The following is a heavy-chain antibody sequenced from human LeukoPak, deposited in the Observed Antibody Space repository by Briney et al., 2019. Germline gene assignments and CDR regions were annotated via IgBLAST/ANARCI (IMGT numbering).Heavy chain of an antibody. J-gene: IGHJ5*02. CDR2: IYTSGST. Sequence: SETLSLTCTVSGGSISSYYWSWIRQPAGKGLEWIGRIYTSGSTNYNPSLKSRVTMSVDTSKNQFSLKLSSVTAVDTAVYYCARDSYCSGGSCYPNNWFDPWGQGTLVTVSS. V-gene: IGHV4-4*07. D-gene: IGHD2-15*01. CDR3: ARDSYCSGGSCYPNNWFDP. CDR1: GGSISSYY.